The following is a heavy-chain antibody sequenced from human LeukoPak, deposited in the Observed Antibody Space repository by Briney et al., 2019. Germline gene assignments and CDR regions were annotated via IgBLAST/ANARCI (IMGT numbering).Heavy chain of an antibody. Sequence: PSETPSLTCSVSGGSIGGYSWTWVRQPPGKRLEYIGYISHTGITYYNPSLMSRVTISVATSKNQFSLKLASVTAADTAVYYCARRLYSSGWSYWFDPWGQGTLVTVSS. J-gene: IGHJ5*02. D-gene: IGHD6-19*01. CDR2: ISHTGIT. CDR3: ARRLYSSGWSYWFDP. V-gene: IGHV4-59*01. CDR1: GGSIGGYS.